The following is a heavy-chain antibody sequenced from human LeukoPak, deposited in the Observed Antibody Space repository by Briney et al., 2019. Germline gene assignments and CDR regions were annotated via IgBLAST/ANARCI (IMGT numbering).Heavy chain of an antibody. CDR2: IRSCISYI. D-gene: IGHD3-16*01. J-gene: IGHJ4*02. CDR3: ARGAYDYVWGSYESQTPYYFDY. V-gene: IGHV3-21*01. CDR1: GFTFSSYS. Sequence: GGSLRLSCAASGFTFSSYSMNWVRQAPGNGLEWVSSIRSCISYIYYADSVKGRFTISRDNAKNSLYLQMNSPRAEDTAVYYCARGAYDYVWGSYESQTPYYFDYWGQGTLVTVSS.